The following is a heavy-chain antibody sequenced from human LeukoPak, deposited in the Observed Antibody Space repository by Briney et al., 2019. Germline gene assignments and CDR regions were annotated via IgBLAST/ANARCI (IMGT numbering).Heavy chain of an antibody. CDR3: ARDQLSIAASYFDY. J-gene: IGHJ4*02. CDR2: IIPIFGTA. V-gene: IGHV1-69*13. CDR1: GGTFSSYA. Sequence: SVKVSCTASGGTFSSYAISWVRQAPGQGLEWMGGIIPIFGTANYAQKFQGRVTITADESTSTAYMELSSLRSEDTAVYYCARDQLSIAASYFDYWGQGTLVTVSS. D-gene: IGHD6-6*01.